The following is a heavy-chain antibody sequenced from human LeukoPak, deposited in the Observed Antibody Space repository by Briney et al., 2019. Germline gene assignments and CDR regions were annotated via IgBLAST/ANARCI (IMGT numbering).Heavy chain of an antibody. CDR1: GGTFIKYA. V-gene: IGHV1-69*13. CDR2: IIPIFRTA. CDR3: AKGPRYNWDHYYMDV. Sequence: SVKVSCKASGGTFIKYAISWVRHAPGQGLEWVGAIIPIFRTAKYAQKFQGRVTITADESTSTAYMDLSSLRSEHTAVYYCAKGPRYNWDHYYMDVWGKGTPVTVSS. D-gene: IGHD1-20*01. J-gene: IGHJ6*03.